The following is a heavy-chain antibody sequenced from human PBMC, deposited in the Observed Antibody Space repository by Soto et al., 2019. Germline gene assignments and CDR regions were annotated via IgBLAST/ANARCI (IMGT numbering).Heavy chain of an antibody. J-gene: IGHJ4*02. CDR1: GFTFSSYG. CDR2: ISYDGSNK. Sequence: QVQLVESGGGVVQPGRSLRLSCAASGFTFSSYGMHWVRQAPGKGLEWVAVISYDGSNKYYADSVKGRFTISRDNSKNTLYLKMNCLRAEDTAVYYCAKATYSGPLDYWGQGTLVTVSS. V-gene: IGHV3-30*18. CDR3: AKATYSGPLDY. D-gene: IGHD2-15*01.